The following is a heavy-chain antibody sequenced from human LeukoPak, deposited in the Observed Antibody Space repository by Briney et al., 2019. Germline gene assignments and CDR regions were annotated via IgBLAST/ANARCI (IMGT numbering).Heavy chain of an antibody. Sequence: GGSLRLSCAASGFTFSSFSMIWVRQAPGKGLEWVSSTSSSSAYTFYAESGKGRFTISRDNAKNSLFLQMNSLRAEDTAVYYCARDQATMIRNGFDVWGQGTTVTVSS. CDR2: TSSSSAYT. CDR1: GFTFSSFS. D-gene: IGHD3-10*01. CDR3: ARDQATMIRNGFDV. J-gene: IGHJ6*02. V-gene: IGHV3-21*04.